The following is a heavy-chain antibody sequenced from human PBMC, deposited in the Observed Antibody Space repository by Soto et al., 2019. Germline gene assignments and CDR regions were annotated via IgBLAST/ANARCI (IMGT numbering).Heavy chain of an antibody. V-gene: IGHV1-18*01. CDR3: AREGPAPYYYYGMDV. Sequence: QVQLVQSGGEVKKPGASVKVSCKTSGYSFTTYGISWVRQAPGQGLEWMGWISAYNGNTNYAQKLQYSLTGXTDTSTSTAYMELRSLRSDDTAVDYCAREGPAPYYYYGMDVWGQGSTVTVSS. CDR2: ISAYNGNT. CDR1: GYSFTTYG. J-gene: IGHJ6*02.